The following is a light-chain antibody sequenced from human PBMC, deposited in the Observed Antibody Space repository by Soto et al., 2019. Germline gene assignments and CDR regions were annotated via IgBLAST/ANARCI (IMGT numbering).Light chain of an antibody. CDR3: CSYAGSGTLV. J-gene: IGLJ3*02. Sequence: QSALTQPASVSGSPGQSITISCTGTSSDVGTYDLVSWFQHHPGKAPKLMIYEVTKRPSGVSNRFSGSKSGNTASLTISGLQAEDEADYYCCSYAGSGTLVFGGGTKFTVL. CDR2: EVT. V-gene: IGLV2-23*02. CDR1: SSDVGTYDL.